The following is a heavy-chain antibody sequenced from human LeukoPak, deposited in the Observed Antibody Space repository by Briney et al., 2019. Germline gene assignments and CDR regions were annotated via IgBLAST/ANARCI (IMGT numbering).Heavy chain of an antibody. D-gene: IGHD3-10*01. CDR1: GFTLSSYS. CDR3: TRDRDIFDI. J-gene: IGHJ3*02. CDR2: IKSSGTTI. V-gene: IGHV3-48*02. Sequence: GGSLRLSCAASGFTLSSYSMNWVRQAPGKGLEWVSYIKSSGTTIIYADSVRGRFTISRDNAKNSLYLQLNSLRDEDTAVYYCTRDRDIFDIWGQGTMVTVSS.